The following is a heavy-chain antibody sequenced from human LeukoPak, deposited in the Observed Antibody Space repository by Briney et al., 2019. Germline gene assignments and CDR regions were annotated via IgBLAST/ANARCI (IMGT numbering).Heavy chain of an antibody. CDR1: GDSISSHIYH. CDR3: ARHTSGSSLDY. D-gene: IGHD6-6*01. J-gene: IGHJ4*02. CDR2: IHNSGTT. V-gene: IGHV4-39*01. Sequence: SETLSLTCSVSGDSISSHIYHWTWIRQSPGEGLEWIGNIHNSGTTYYKPSLKSRVTISVDTSKNHFSLKLSSVTAADTAVYYCARHTSGSSLDYWGQGTLVTVSS.